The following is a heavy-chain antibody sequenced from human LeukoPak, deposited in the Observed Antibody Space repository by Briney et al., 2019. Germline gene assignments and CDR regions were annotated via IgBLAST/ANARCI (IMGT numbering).Heavy chain of an antibody. CDR3: ARDPGEDYDFWSGYNSD. Sequence: ASVKVSCKASGGTFSSCAISWVRQAPGQGLEWMGGIIPIFGTANYAQKFQGRVTITADESTSTAYMELSSLRSEDTAVYYCARDPGEDYDFWSGYNSDWGQGTLVTVSS. J-gene: IGHJ4*02. CDR2: IIPIFGTA. CDR1: GGTFSSCA. D-gene: IGHD3-3*01. V-gene: IGHV1-69*01.